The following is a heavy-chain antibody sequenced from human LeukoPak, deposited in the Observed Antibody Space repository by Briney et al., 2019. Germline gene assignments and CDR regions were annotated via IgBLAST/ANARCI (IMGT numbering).Heavy chain of an antibody. D-gene: IGHD3-10*01. Sequence: SPPTMVTPTHPLTLTCTFSGFSLTTSGVGVVWIRQPPCMALEWLALLYWYDDKCHCPLLKTRPPITWDTATDQVVLPLTNTDPVDTATYYCAHSLVRGRSPPFDYWGQGTLVTVSS. CDR3: AHSLVRGRSPPFDY. CDR2: LYWYDDK. V-gene: IGHV2-5*01. J-gene: IGHJ4*02. CDR1: GFSLTTSGVG.